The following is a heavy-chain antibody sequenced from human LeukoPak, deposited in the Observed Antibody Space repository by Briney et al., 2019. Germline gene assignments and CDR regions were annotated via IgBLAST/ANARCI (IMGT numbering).Heavy chain of an antibody. D-gene: IGHD1-26*01. Sequence: GGSLRLSCAASGFTFSSYSMNWVRQAPGKGLEWVSSISRSTSYIYYADSVKGRFTISGDNAKNSLYLQMNSLRAEDTALYYCAKDRARWDFYYFDYWGQGTLVTVSS. CDR3: AKDRARWDFYYFDY. V-gene: IGHV3-21*04. CDR1: GFTFSSYS. CDR2: ISRSTSYI. J-gene: IGHJ4*02.